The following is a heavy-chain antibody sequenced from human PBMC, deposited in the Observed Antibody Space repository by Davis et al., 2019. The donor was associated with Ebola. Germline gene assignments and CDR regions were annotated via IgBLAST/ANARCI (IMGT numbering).Heavy chain of an antibody. Sequence: ASVKVSCKTSGYTFTSYGISWVRQAPGQGLEWMGWINTNTGNPTYAQGFTGRFVFSLDTSVSTAYLQISSLKAEDTAVYYCARGRQLTDYWGQGTLVTVSS. CDR3: ARGRQLTDY. J-gene: IGHJ4*02. CDR1: GYTFTSYG. D-gene: IGHD1-1*01. CDR2: INTNTGNP. V-gene: IGHV7-4-1*02.